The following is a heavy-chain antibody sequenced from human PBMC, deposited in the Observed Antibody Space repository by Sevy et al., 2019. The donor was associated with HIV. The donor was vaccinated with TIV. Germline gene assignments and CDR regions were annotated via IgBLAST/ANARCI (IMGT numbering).Heavy chain of an antibody. J-gene: IGHJ4*02. CDR3: SRGLATADTPEYYFDS. V-gene: IGHV3-49*03. Sequence: GESLKISCTASGFTFDDYAMSWFRQAPGKGLEWVAFITRNSYEAYGGTTEYAASVKGRFIISRDDSKSIAYLQMNSLKTEDTAVYYCSRGLATADTPEYYFDSWGQGTLVTVSS. D-gene: IGHD5-12*01. CDR2: ITRNSYEAYGGTT. CDR1: GFTFDDYA.